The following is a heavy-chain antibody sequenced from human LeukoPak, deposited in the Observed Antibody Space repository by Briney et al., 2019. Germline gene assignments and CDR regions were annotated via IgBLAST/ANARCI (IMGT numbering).Heavy chain of an antibody. CDR1: GGSFSGYY. CDR3: ARGGPRGYYYYMDV. CDR2: INHSGST. Sequence: SETLSLTCAVYGGSFSGYYWSWIRQPPGKGLEWIGEINHSGSTNYNPSPKSRVTISVDTSKNQFSLKLSSVTAADTAVYYCARGGPRGYYYYMDVWGKGTTVTVSS. D-gene: IGHD1-14*01. V-gene: IGHV4-34*01. J-gene: IGHJ6*03.